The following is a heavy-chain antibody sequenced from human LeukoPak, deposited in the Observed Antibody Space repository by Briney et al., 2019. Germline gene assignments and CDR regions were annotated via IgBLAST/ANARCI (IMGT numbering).Heavy chain of an antibody. Sequence: GGSLRLSCAASGFTFSSYAMSWVRQAPGKGLEWVSAISGSGGSTYYADSVKGRFTISRDNSKNTLYLQMNSLRAEDTAVYYCARDPEGGRDSVMSIYFYYYGMDVWGQGTTVTVSS. CDR2: ISGSGGST. D-gene: IGHD3-16*01. CDR3: ARDPEGGRDSVMSIYFYYYGMDV. CDR1: GFTFSSYA. J-gene: IGHJ6*02. V-gene: IGHV3-23*01.